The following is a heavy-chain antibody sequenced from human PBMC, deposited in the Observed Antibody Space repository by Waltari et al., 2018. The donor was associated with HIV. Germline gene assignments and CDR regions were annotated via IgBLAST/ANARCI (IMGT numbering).Heavy chain of an antibody. CDR3: ATSRSTYYDTGGYFDY. CDR1: GYSFTSYW. D-gene: IGHD3-22*01. V-gene: IGHV5-51*03. Sequence: EVQLVQSGAAVKKPGESLKISCKASGYSFTSYWIGWVRQMPGKGLEWMGIIYPGDSDTRYSPSFQGQVTISADKSISTAYLQWSSLKASDTAMYYCATSRSTYYDTGGYFDYWGQGTLVTVSS. J-gene: IGHJ4*02. CDR2: IYPGDSDT.